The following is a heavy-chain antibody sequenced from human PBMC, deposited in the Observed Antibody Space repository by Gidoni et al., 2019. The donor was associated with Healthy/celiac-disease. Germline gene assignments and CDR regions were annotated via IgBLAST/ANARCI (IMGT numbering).Heavy chain of an antibody. V-gene: IGHV1-2*02. J-gene: IGHJ4*02. Sequence: QVQRVQSGAAVKKPGASVKVSCKASGYTCTRSYMHWVRQAPGQGLEWMGWINPNSGGTNYAQKFQGRVTMTRDTSISTAYMALSRLRSDDTAVYYCARDGYGVQQLVPGDYWGQGTLVTVSS. D-gene: IGHD6-13*01. CDR2: INPNSGGT. CDR3: ARDGYGVQQLVPGDY. CDR1: GYTCTRSY.